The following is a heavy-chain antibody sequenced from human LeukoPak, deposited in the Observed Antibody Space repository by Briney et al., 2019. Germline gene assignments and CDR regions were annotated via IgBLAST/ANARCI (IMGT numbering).Heavy chain of an antibody. CDR2: ISGDGGAT. D-gene: IGHD4-11*01. Sequence: GGSLRLSCVTSGFTFSNHAMTWVRQAPGKGLEWVAIISGDGGATVYPDSVKGRFTISRDNAKNTLYLQMNSLRVEDTAVYYCARSNQADDCWGQGTLVTVSS. J-gene: IGHJ4*02. CDR3: ARSNQADDC. V-gene: IGHV3-23*01. CDR1: GFTFSNHA.